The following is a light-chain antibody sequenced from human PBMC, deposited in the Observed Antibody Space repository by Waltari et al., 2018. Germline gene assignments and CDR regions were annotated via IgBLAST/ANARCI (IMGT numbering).Light chain of an antibody. CDR3: QSADSSGTWV. CDR2: KDS. J-gene: IGLJ3*02. CDR1: ALPKQY. Sequence: SYELTQPPSVAVSPGPPARITCSGDALPKQYAYWYQQKPGQAPVLVIYKDSERPSGIPERFSGSSSGTTVTLTISGVQAEDEADYYCQSADSSGTWVFGGGTKLTVL. V-gene: IGLV3-25*03.